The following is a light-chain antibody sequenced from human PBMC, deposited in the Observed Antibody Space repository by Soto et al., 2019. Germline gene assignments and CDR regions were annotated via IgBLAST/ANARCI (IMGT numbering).Light chain of an antibody. CDR2: EGT. CDR3: CSYAGSIIYV. Sequence: QSALTQPASVSGSPGQSITISCTGTSRDVGSYDLVSWYQHHPGKAPKLMIYEGTKRPSGVSNRFSGSKSGNTASLAISGLQAEDEADYYCCSYAGSIIYVFGTGTKLTVL. V-gene: IGLV2-23*01. CDR1: SRDVGSYDL. J-gene: IGLJ1*01.